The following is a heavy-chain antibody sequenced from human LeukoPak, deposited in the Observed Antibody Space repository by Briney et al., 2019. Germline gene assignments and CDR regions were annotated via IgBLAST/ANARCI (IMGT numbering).Heavy chain of an antibody. CDR3: ARHSAFDI. CDR2: ISAYNGNT. J-gene: IGHJ3*02. V-gene: IGHV1-18*01. Sequence: GASVKVSCKASGYTFTSYGISWVRQAPGQGLEWMGWISAYNGNTNYAQKFQGRVTMTRNTSISTAYMELSSLRSEDTAVYYCARHSAFDIWGQGTMVTVSS. CDR1: GYTFTSYG.